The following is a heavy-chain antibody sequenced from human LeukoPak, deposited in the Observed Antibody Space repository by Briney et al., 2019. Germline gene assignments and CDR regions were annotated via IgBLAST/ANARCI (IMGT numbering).Heavy chain of an antibody. J-gene: IGHJ4*02. Sequence: PGKTLRLSCAASGFTFSSYAMHWVRQAPGKGLEWVALIPYDGSNKYYADSVKGRFTVSRDNSKNTLYLQMNSLRAEDTAVYYCARDWGNWDFDYWGQGTLVIVSS. V-gene: IGHV3-30*04. CDR3: ARDWGNWDFDY. CDR2: IPYDGSNK. CDR1: GFTFSSYA. D-gene: IGHD1-1*01.